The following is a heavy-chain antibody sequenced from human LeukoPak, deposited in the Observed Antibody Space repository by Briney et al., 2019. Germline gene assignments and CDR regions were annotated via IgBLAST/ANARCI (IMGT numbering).Heavy chain of an antibody. D-gene: IGHD2-15*01. CDR1: GFTFSSSA. CDR2: ISNNGGYT. J-gene: IGHJ4*02. Sequence: GGSLRLSCAASGFTFSSSAMSWVRRAPGKGLEWVSAISNNGGYTYYADSVQGRFTISRDNSKSTLCLQMNSLRAEDTAVYYCAKQLGYCSNGSCYFPYWGQGTLVTVSS. CDR3: AKQLGYCSNGSCYFPY. V-gene: IGHV3-23*01.